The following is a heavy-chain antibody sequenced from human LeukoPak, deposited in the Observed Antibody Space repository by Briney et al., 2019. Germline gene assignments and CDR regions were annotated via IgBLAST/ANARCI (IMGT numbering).Heavy chain of an antibody. V-gene: IGHV4-59*01. CDR2: IYSSGST. CDR3: AGTRRGAAALDY. D-gene: IGHD6-13*01. Sequence: SETLSLTCTVSGCSISSYYWSWVRQPPGKGLEWIGYIYSSGSTNYNPPLKSRVTISVDTSTNQFSLKLSSVTAADTAVYYCAGTRRGAAALDYWGQGTLVTVSS. J-gene: IGHJ4*02. CDR1: GCSISSYY.